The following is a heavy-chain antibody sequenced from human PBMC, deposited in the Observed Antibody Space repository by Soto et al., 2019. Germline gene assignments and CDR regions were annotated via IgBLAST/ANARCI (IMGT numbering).Heavy chain of an antibody. J-gene: IGHJ4*02. CDR1: GGTLNGYY. V-gene: IGHV4-34*01. D-gene: IGHD1-1*01. CDR3: AGGTLTATTATDY. CDR2: IDQSRGT. Sequence: SDTLSLTCAVYGGTLNGYYWRWIRQPPGKGLEWIGEIDQSRGTNYNPSLKSRVSISLDTSNNHFSLKLRSVAAADSAVYYCAGGTLTATTATDYWGQGSLVTVSS.